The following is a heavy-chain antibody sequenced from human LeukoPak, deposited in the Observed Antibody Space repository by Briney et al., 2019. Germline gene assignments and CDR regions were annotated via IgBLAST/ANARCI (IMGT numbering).Heavy chain of an antibody. V-gene: IGHV4-39*07. CDR1: GGSISSSSYY. CDR3: ARDHSSSWYSPNWFDP. J-gene: IGHJ5*02. D-gene: IGHD6-13*01. Sequence: SETLSLTCTVSGGSISSSSYYWGWIRQPPGKGLEWIGSIYYSGSTYYNPSLKSRVTISVDTSKNQFSLKLSSVTAADTAVYYCARDHSSSWYSPNWFDPWGQGTLVTVSS. CDR2: IYYSGST.